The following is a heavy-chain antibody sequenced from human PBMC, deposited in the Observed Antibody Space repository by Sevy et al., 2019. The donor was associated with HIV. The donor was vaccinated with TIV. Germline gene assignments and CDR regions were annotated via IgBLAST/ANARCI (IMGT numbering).Heavy chain of an antibody. CDR2: IYYSGST. J-gene: IGHJ4*02. V-gene: IGHV4-39*01. D-gene: IGHD1-26*01. CDR3: VCGSYYHFDY. Sequence: SETLSLTCTVSGASISSSSYYWGWIRQPPGKGLEWIGRIYYSGSTYHNPSLQSRVTISEDASTNQFSLNLSSVTAADTSVYCCVCGSYYHFDYWGQGTLVTVSS. CDR1: GASISSSSYY.